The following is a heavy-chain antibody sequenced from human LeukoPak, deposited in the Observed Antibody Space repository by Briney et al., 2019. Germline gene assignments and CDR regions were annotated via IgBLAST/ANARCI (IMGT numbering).Heavy chain of an antibody. CDR1: GFTFSDYY. CDR3: ARDRNTMIVVSWGAFDI. D-gene: IGHD3-22*01. V-gene: IGHV3-11*01. Sequence: PGGSLRLSCAASGFTFSDYYMSWIRQAPGKGLEWVSYISSSGSTIYYADSVKGRFTISRDNAKNSLYLQMNSLRAEDTAVYYCARDRNTMIVVSWGAFDIWGQGTMVTVSS. J-gene: IGHJ3*02. CDR2: ISSSGSTI.